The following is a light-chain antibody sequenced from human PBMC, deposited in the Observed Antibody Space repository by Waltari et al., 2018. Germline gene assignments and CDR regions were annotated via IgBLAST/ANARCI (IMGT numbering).Light chain of an antibody. V-gene: IGLV1-40*01. Sequence: QSVLTQPPSVSGAPGQRVTISCPGSSSNIGAGYAVHWSQQLPGTAPHLLILGNANGPSGCRGRFSGSKSGTAAALASTGLQAEGEADYYCQCYDSSLSGSVCGGGTKLTVL. CDR3: QCYDSSLSGSV. CDR1: SSNIGAGYA. CDR2: GNA. J-gene: IGLJ3*02.